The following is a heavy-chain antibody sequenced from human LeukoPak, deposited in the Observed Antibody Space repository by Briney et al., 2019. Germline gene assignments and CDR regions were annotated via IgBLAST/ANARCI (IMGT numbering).Heavy chain of an antibody. CDR2: ISGSGGST. CDR3: AKDGWNDIPDY. J-gene: IGHJ4*02. V-gene: IGHV3-23*01. Sequence: GGSPRLSCAASGFTFTSYGMSWVRQAPGKGLEWVSVISGSGGSTNYADSVKGRFTISRDNFKNTLYLQMNSLRAEDTAVYYCAKDGWNDIPDYWGQGTLVTVSS. D-gene: IGHD1-1*01. CDR1: GFTFTSYG.